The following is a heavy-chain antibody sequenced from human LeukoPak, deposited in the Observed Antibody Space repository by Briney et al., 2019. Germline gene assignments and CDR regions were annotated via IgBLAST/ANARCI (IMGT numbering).Heavy chain of an antibody. J-gene: IGHJ4*02. CDR2: ISGNGGST. D-gene: IGHD3-22*01. CDR1: GFTFSSYA. CDR3: AKDLQMYYYDSSGYPNAGY. Sequence: GGSLRLSCAASGFTFSSYAMSWVRQAPGKGLEWVSAISGNGGSTYYADSVKGRFTISRGNSKNTLYLQMNSLRAEDTAVYYCAKDLQMYYYDSSGYPNAGYWGQGTLVTVSS. V-gene: IGHV3-23*01.